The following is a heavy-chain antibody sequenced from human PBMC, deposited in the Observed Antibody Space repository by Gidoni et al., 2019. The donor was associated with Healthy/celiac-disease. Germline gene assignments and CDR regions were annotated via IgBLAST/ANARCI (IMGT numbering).Heavy chain of an antibody. Sequence: HVQLQESGPALVKPTETLSLTCAVSGYSISSGSSWGWIRQPPGKGLEWIGRIYHSGSTNYNPTLKGRVTISVDTSKNKFARKLSSVTAADTAVYYCARGIDFWSGYFLGNWFDPWGQGTLVTVSS. CDR3: ARGIDFWSGYFLGNWFDP. D-gene: IGHD3-3*01. J-gene: IGHJ5*02. CDR2: IYHSGST. V-gene: IGHV4-38-2*01. CDR1: GYSISSGSS.